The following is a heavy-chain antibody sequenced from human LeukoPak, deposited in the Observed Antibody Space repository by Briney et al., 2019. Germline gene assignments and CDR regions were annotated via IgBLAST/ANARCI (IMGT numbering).Heavy chain of an antibody. CDR3: AKRELASSWDY. J-gene: IGHJ4*02. CDR2: ISSSSSTI. Sequence: QTGGSLRLSCAASGFTFSSYSMNWVRQAPGKGLEWVSYISSSSSTIYYADSVKGRFTISRDNAKNSLYLQMNSLRAEDTAVYYCAKRELASSWDYWGQGTLVTVSS. V-gene: IGHV3-48*01. D-gene: IGHD1-26*01. CDR1: GFTFSSYS.